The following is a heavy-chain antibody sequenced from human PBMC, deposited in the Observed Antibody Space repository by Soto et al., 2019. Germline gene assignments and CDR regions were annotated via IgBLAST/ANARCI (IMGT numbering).Heavy chain of an antibody. CDR3: ARDGSSSWHFDY. CDR2: IYTSGST. CDR1: VGSIISYY. J-gene: IGHJ4*02. V-gene: IGHV4-4*07. Sequence: PSETLSLTCTASVGSIISYYWSWIRQPAGKGLEWIGRIYTSGSTNYNPSLKSRVTMSVDTSKNQFSLKLSSVTAADTAVYYCARDGSSSWHFDYWGQGTLVTVS. D-gene: IGHD6-13*01.